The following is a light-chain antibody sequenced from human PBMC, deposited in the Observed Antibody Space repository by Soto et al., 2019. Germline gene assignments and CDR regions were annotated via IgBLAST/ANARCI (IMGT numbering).Light chain of an antibody. CDR3: QEHGCSPPWT. Sequence: EIVLTQSPGTLSLSPGERATLSCRASQSVSSSYLAWYQQKPGQAPRLLIYGASSRATGIPDRFSGSGSVTHFTLTISRLEPEVFAVYYFQEHGCSPPWTFGQGTKVEIK. CDR1: QSVSSSY. V-gene: IGKV3-20*01. CDR2: GAS. J-gene: IGKJ1*01.